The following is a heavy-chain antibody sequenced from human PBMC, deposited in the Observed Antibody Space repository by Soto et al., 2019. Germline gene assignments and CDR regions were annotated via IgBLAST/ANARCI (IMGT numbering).Heavy chain of an antibody. Sequence: ASVKVSCKASGYTFTSYAMHWVRQAPGQRLEWMGWINAGNGNTKYSQKFQGRVTITRDTSASTPYMELSSLRSEDTAVYYCASNRITMVRGVSYYYYYMDVWGKGTTVTVSS. D-gene: IGHD3-10*01. CDR1: GYTFTSYA. CDR3: ASNRITMVRGVSYYYYYMDV. CDR2: INAGNGNT. J-gene: IGHJ6*03. V-gene: IGHV1-3*01.